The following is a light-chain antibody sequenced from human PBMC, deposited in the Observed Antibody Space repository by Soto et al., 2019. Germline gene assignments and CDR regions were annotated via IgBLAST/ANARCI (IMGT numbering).Light chain of an antibody. CDR3: QQYQTYAT. J-gene: IGKJ5*01. CDR1: QGISSY. Sequence: AIRMTQSPSSLSASTGDRVTITCRASQGISSYLAWYQQKPGKAPKLLIYAASTLQSGVPSRFSGSGSGTDFTLTLSCLQSEDFATYYCQQYQTYATFGQGTRLDI. CDR2: AAS. V-gene: IGKV1-8*01.